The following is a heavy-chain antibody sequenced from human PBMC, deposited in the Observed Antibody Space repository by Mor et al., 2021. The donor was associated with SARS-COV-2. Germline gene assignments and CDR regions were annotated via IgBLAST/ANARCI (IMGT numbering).Heavy chain of an antibody. V-gene: IGHV3-11*06. J-gene: IGHJ4*02. CDR3: ARAGNFFSTGYYKRADY. D-gene: IGHD3-9*01. Sequence: GRFTISRDNAKNSLYLQMNSLRAEDTAVYYCARAGNFFSTGYYKRADYWGQGTLVTVSS.